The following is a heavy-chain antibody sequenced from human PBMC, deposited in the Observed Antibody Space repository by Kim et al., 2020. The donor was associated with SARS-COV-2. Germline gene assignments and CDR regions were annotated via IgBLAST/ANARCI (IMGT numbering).Heavy chain of an antibody. CDR2: YF. J-gene: IGHJ4*02. V-gene: IGHV6-1*01. CDR3: AKGTLEGGFDY. Sequence: YFDYAASVKSRIIINPDSSNNQFSLRVSSMTPEDAAVYYCAKGTLEGGFDYWGQGTLVTVSS.